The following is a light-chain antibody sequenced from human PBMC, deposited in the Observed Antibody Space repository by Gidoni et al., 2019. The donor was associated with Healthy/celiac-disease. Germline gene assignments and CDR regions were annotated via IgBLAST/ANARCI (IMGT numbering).Light chain of an antibody. Sequence: ELVLTQSPGTLSLSPGERATLSCRASQSVSSSYLAWYQQKPGPAPRLLIYGASSRATGIPDRFSGSGSGTDFTLTISRLEPEDFAVYYCQQYGSSWTFGQGTKVEIK. CDR3: QQYGSSWT. J-gene: IGKJ1*01. CDR2: GAS. V-gene: IGKV3-20*01. CDR1: QSVSSSY.